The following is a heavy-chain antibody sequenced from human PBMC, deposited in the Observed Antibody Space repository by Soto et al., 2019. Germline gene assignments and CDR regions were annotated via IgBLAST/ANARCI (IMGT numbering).Heavy chain of an antibody. CDR3: SHAGEYDLLTFNN. Sequence: QITLKESGPTLVRPAQTLTLTCDFTGFSLSTYHMGVAWIRQPPGKALEWLALIYWDDDKRYSPSLKDRLAISKDTASNKVVLTITNIDPGDADTYFYSHAGEYDLLTFNNWGPGTPITVSS. J-gene: IGHJ4*01. CDR2: IYWDDDK. CDR1: GFSLSTYHMG. D-gene: IGHD3-9*01. V-gene: IGHV2-5*02.